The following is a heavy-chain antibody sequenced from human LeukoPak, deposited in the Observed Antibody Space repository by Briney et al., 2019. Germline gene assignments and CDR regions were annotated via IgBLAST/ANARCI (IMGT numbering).Heavy chain of an antibody. Sequence: SETLSLTCTVSPGSLRSGSYWVWIRRAPGKGREWIGRKYSVGGAHYNPSREGRVTISEDQSRNQFYLEVISVTAADTAVYYCARQHHEWIHRAPKDRIESWGQGTLVTVSS. CDR1: PGSLRSGSY. V-gene: IGHV4-39*01. J-gene: IGHJ5*01. D-gene: IGHD5-18*01. CDR2: KYSVGGA. CDR3: ARQHHEWIHRAPKDRIES.